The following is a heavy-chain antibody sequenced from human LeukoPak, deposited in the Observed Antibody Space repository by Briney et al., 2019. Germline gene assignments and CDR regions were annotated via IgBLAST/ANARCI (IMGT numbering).Heavy chain of an antibody. V-gene: IGHV3-21*01. J-gene: IGHJ5*02. CDR1: GFTFSSYS. D-gene: IGHD2-8*01. Sequence: GGSLRLSCAASGFTFSSYSMNWVRQAPGKGLEWVSSISSSSSYIYYADSVKGRFTISRDNAKNSLYLQMNSLRAEDTAVYYCARDKSPREMDASVWFDPWGQGTLVTVSS. CDR3: ARDKSPREMDASVWFDP. CDR2: ISSSSSYI.